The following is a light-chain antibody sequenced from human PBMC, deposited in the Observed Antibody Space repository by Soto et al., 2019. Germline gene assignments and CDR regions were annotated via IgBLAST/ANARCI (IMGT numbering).Light chain of an antibody. V-gene: IGKV1-5*03. CDR3: QQYYRHSPLT. CDR2: QAS. J-gene: IGKJ4*01. Sequence: DIQMTQSPSTLSASVGDRVTITCRASQSVSIWLAWYQQKPGKAPTLLIYQASSLESGVPSRFSGSGSGTEFTLTISSLQPDDFATYYCQQYYRHSPLTFGGGTKVEIK. CDR1: QSVSIW.